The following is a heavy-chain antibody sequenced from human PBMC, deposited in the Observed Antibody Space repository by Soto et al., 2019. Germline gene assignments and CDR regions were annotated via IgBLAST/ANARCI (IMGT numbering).Heavy chain of an antibody. D-gene: IGHD7-27*01. CDR2: IYYSGST. V-gene: IGHV4-59*01. CDR1: GGSISSYY. CDR3: ARVPNSFSYFYMDA. J-gene: IGHJ6*03. Sequence: PSETLSLTCTVSGGSISSYYWSWIRQPPGKGLEWIGYIYYSGSTNYNPSLKSRVTISVDTSKNQFSLKLSSVTAADTAVYYCARVPNSFSYFYMDAWGKGTTVTVSS.